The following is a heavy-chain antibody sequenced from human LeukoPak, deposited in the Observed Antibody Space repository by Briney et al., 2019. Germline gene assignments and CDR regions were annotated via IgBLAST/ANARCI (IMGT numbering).Heavy chain of an antibody. J-gene: IGHJ4*02. CDR3: ARDDRNWGYFDY. D-gene: IGHD1-14*01. CDR2: IYYSGST. V-gene: IGHV4-59*01. CDR1: GGSISGYY. Sequence: SSETLSLTCTVSGGSISGYYWSWIRQPPGKGLEWIGYIYYSGSTNYNPSLKSRVTISVDTSKNQFSLKLSSVTAADTAVYYCARDDRNWGYFDYWGQGTLVTVSS.